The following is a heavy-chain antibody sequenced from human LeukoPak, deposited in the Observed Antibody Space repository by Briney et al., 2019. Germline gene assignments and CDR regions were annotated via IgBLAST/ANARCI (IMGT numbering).Heavy chain of an antibody. J-gene: IGHJ2*01. CDR2: IYIGDSDP. V-gene: IGHV5-51*01. D-gene: IGHD3-16*01. CDR1: GYRFSTSW. Sequence: GESLKISCQGSGYRFSTSWIAWVRQAPGKGLECVGSIYIGDSDPRYSPSFQGHVTMSADKSVNTASLQWNSLQGSDTGIYYCAKVKSFGYWFFDLWGRGTLVAVSS. CDR3: AKVKSFGYWFFDL.